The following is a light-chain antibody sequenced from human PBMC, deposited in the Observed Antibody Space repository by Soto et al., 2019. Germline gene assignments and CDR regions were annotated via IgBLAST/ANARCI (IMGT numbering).Light chain of an antibody. CDR3: AAWDDSLSGSGV. J-gene: IGLJ2*01. Sequence: QAVVTQPPSASGTPGQRVTISCSGSSSNIGSNYVYWYQQLPGTAPKLLIYRSNQRPSGVPDRFSGSKSGTSASLAISGLRSEDEADYYCAAWDDSLSGSGVFGGGTQLTVL. CDR1: SSNIGSNY. CDR2: RSN. V-gene: IGLV1-47*01.